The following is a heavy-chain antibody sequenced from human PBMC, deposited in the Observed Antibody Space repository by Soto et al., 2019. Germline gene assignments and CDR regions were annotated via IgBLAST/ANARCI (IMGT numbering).Heavy chain of an antibody. CDR1: GFTFSDYY. J-gene: IGHJ6*03. Sequence: GGSLRLSCAASGFTFSDYYMSWIRQAPGKGLEWVSYISSSGSTIYYADSVKGRFTISRDNAKNSLYLQMNSLRAEDTAVYYCARGNDFWSGQKSWNYMDVWGKGTTVTVSS. CDR2: ISSSGSTI. D-gene: IGHD3-3*01. CDR3: ARGNDFWSGQKSWNYMDV. V-gene: IGHV3-11*01.